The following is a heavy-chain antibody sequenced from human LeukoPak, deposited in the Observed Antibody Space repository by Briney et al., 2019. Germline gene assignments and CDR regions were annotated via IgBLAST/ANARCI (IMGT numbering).Heavy chain of an antibody. CDR1: GFTLSSYW. D-gene: IGHD6-19*01. V-gene: IGHV3-74*01. Sequence: GGSLRLSCAASGFTLSSYWMRWVRQAPGKGLVWVARINSGGSTTIYAASVKGGFTISRDNAKHTLYLQRTSPTAEATAVYYCPRSGSWYDHWGQGTLVTVSS. CDR2: INSGGSTT. J-gene: IGHJ4*02. CDR3: PRSGSWYDH.